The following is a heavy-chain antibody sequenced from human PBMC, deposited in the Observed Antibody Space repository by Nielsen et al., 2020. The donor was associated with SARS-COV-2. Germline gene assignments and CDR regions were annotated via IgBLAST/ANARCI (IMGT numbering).Heavy chain of an antibody. CDR2: ISYDGSNK. CDR3: AKDKGWHYLIDY. J-gene: IGHJ4*02. D-gene: IGHD1-7*01. Sequence: GESLKISCAASGFTFSSYGMHWVRQAPGKGLEWVAVISYDGSNKYYADSVKGRFTISRDNSKNTLYLQMNSLRAEDTAVYYCAKDKGWHYLIDYWGQGTLVTVSS. V-gene: IGHV3-30*18. CDR1: GFTFSSYG.